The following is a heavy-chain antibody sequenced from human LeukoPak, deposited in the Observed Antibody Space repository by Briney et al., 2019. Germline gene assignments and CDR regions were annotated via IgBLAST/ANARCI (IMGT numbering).Heavy chain of an antibody. CDR3: ARVRVIPRTQTYYFDY. CDR2: IYYSGST. D-gene: IGHD1-14*01. J-gene: IGHJ4*02. V-gene: IGHV4-59*01. Sequence: PSETLSLTCTVSGGSISSYYWSWIRQPPGKGLEWIGYIYYSGSTNYNPSLKSRVTISVDTSKNQFSLKLSSVTAAGTAVYYCARVRVIPRTQTYYFDYWGQGTLVTVSS. CDR1: GGSISSYY.